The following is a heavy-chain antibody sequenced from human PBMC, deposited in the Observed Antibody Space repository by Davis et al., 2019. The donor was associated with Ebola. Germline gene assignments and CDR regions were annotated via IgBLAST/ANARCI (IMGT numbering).Heavy chain of an antibody. V-gene: IGHV4-59*12. J-gene: IGHJ4*02. CDR3: ARGPNYVWGSYRYPY. CDR1: GGSISSYY. Sequence: GSLRLSCTVSGGSISSYYWSWIRQPPGKGLEWIGYIYYSGSTNYNPSLKSRVTISVDTSKNQFSLKLSSVTAADTAVYYCARGPNYVWGSYRYPYWGQGTLVTVSS. CDR2: IYYSGST. D-gene: IGHD3-16*02.